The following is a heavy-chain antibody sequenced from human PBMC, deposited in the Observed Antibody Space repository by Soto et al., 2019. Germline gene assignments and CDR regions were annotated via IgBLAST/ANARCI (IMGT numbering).Heavy chain of an antibody. Sequence: SETLSLTCTVSGASMSGYSWSWIRQPPGRGLERIGLVFNSGTTNYNPSLKSRVSMSVDTYNNQISLKIYSVTAADTAVYYCASSGAGSGDFWGQGTLVTVSS. V-gene: IGHV4-59*01. CDR2: VFNSGTT. CDR1: GASMSGYS. J-gene: IGHJ4*02. D-gene: IGHD3-10*01. CDR3: ASSGAGSGDF.